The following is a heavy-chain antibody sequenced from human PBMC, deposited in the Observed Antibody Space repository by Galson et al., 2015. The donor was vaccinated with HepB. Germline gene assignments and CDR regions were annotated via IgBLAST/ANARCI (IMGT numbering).Heavy chain of an antibody. CDR2: IYPGDSDT. J-gene: IGHJ3*02. CDR3: ARQMGYSSSWRDAFDI. Sequence: QSGAEVKKPGESLKISCKGSGYSFTSYWIGWVRQMPGKGLEWMGIIYPGDSDTRYSPSFQGQVTISADKSISTAYLQWSSLKASDTAMYYCARQMGYSSSWRDAFDIWGQGTMVTVSS. D-gene: IGHD6-13*01. CDR1: GYSFTSYW. V-gene: IGHV5-51*01.